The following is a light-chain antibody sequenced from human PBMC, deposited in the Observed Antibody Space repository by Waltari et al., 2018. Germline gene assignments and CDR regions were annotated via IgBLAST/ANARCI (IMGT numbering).Light chain of an antibody. CDR3: QQYGSAIT. CDR1: QSVSNTY. J-gene: IGKJ5*01. CDR2: GAS. V-gene: IGKV3-20*01. Sequence: EIVLTQSPGTLSLSPGERATLSYRASQSVSNTYLAGYQQKPGQAPRLLIYGASSRATGIPDKFSGSGSGTDFTLTISRLEPEDFVVYYCQQYGSAITFGQGTRLEIK.